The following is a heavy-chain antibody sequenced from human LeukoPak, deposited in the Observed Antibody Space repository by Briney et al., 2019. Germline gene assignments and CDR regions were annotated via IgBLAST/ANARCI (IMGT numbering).Heavy chain of an antibody. V-gene: IGHV3-23*01. CDR1: GFTFSIFA. Sequence: PGGSPRLSCAASGFTFSIFAMGWVRQAPGEGLEWVSTISDTGGSTYYADSVKGRFTISRDNSKNTLYLQMNSLRAEDTAVYYCAKDYDFWSGSPSYYFDYWGQGTLVTVSS. CDR3: AKDYDFWSGSPSYYFDY. J-gene: IGHJ4*02. CDR2: ISDTGGST. D-gene: IGHD3-3*01.